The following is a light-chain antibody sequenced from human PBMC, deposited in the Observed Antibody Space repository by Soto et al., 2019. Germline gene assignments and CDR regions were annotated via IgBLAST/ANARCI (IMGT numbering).Light chain of an antibody. CDR2: EGG. Sequence: QSALTQPASVSGSPGQSITISCTGTSSDVGTYNLVSWYQHHPGKAPKLIIYEGGRRPSGVSNRFSGSKSGNTASLTVSGLQAEDEADYYCSSYTGASTPLAFGGGTKVTVL. CDR3: SSYTGASTPLA. J-gene: IGLJ2*01. CDR1: SSDVGTYNL. V-gene: IGLV2-23*01.